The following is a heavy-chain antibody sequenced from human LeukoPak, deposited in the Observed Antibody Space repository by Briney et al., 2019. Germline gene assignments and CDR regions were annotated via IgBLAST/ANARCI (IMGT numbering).Heavy chain of an antibody. CDR2: IDWDDDK. J-gene: IGHJ4*02. CDR3: TRMNRGDYFDF. V-gene: IGHV2-70*04. CDR1: GFSLTTSGMR. D-gene: IGHD3-10*01. Sequence: SGPTLVNPTQTLTLTCTFSGFSLTTSGMRVSWIRQPPGKALEWLARIDWDDDKYYSTSLETRLTISKDTSKNQVVLTITNMDPVDTGTYFCTRMNRGDYFDFWGQGTLVTVSS.